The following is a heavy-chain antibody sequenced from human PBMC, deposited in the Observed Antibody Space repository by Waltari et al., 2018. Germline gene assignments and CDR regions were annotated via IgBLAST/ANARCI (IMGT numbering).Heavy chain of an antibody. J-gene: IGHJ4*02. V-gene: IGHV4-59*01. CDR2: NYYSGSP. Sequence: QVQLQESGPGLVKPSETLSLTCTVSGGSISSYYWSWFRQPPGKGLEWIGYNYYSGSPYHNPSLKSRVTSAVATSKNQFSRKLSSVTAADTAVYYCARGDYYGSGSPNPLYDYWGQGTLVTVSS. CDR1: GGSISSYY. CDR3: ARGDYYGSGSPNPLYDY. D-gene: IGHD3-10*01.